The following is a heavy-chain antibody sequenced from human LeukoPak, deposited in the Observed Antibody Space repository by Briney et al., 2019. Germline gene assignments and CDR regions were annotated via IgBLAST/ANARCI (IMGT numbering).Heavy chain of an antibody. J-gene: IGHJ3*02. CDR2: TSVRTNNR. V-gene: IGHV3-21*01. CDR3: AREPTTTHDALDI. Sequence: GGSLRLSCATSGFTFSSYNTNWVRQAPGKGLEWVSATSVRTNNRYHADSVKGRFTISRDNAKNSLYLQMNSLRAEDTAVYYCAREPTTTHDALDIWGPGTMVTVSS. CDR1: GFTFSSYN. D-gene: IGHD4-11*01.